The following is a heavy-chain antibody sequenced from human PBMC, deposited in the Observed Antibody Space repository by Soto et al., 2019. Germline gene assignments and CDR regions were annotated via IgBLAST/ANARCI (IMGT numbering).Heavy chain of an antibody. D-gene: IGHD6-19*01. V-gene: IGHV3-23*01. CDR2: ISGSGGST. CDR1: GFTFSSYA. Sequence: GGSLRLSCAASGFTFSSYAMSWVRQAPGKGLEWVSAISGSGGSTYYADSVKGRFTISRDNSKNTLYLQMNSLRAVDTAVYYCTASSGWYNAFDIWGQGTMVTVSS. J-gene: IGHJ3*02. CDR3: TASSGWYNAFDI.